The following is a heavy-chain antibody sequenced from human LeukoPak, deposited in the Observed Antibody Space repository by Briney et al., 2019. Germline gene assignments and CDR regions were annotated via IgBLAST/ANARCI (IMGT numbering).Heavy chain of an antibody. CDR2: ISDTGATT. J-gene: IGHJ4*02. V-gene: IGHV3-23*01. CDR1: GFTFSSYA. CDR3: AKDTSIGRYCTNGVCSPFDY. Sequence: GGSLRLSCAGSGFTFSSYAMSWVRQAPREGMEWVSAISDTGATTYDADSVKGRFTISRDNSRSTLYLQMNSLRAEDTALYYCAKDTSIGRYCTNGVCSPFDYWGQGTLVTVSS. D-gene: IGHD2-8*01.